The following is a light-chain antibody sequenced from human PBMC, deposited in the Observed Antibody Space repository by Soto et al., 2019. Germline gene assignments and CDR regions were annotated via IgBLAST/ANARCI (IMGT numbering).Light chain of an antibody. V-gene: IGLV1-51*01. CDR3: GTWDSSLSAGGV. Sequence: QSVLTQPPSVSAAPGQKVTISCSGSSSNIGNNYVSWYQQLPGTAPKLLIYDNNKRPSEIPDRFSGSKSGTSATLGITGLQTGDEADYYCGTWDSSLSAGGVFGNGTKVTVL. CDR1: SSNIGNNY. J-gene: IGLJ1*01. CDR2: DNN.